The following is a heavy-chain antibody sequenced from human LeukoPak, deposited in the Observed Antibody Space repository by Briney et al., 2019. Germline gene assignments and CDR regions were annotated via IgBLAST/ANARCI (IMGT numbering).Heavy chain of an antibody. J-gene: IGHJ4*02. V-gene: IGHV3-66*01. Sequence: GGSLRLSCAASGFTVSSNYMSWVRQAPGKGLEWVSIIHSGGSTYYADSVKGRFTISRDNSRNTLYLQMNSLRAEDTAVYYCARRAEIFSGYDLLDYWGQGTLVTVSS. CDR1: GFTVSSNY. CDR2: IHSGGST. D-gene: IGHD5-12*01. CDR3: ARRAEIFSGYDLLDY.